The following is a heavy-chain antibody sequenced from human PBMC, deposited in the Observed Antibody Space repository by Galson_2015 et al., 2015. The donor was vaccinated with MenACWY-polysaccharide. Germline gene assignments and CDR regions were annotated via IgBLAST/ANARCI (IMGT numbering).Heavy chain of an antibody. V-gene: IGHV1-8*01. J-gene: IGHJ4*03. CDR3: ASTKASTCYFVY. CDR1: GYTFTSYD. Sequence: SVKVSCKASGYTFTSYDINWVRQSTGQGLQWMGWMNPNSGNTGYAQDFQGRVTMTRNTSISTAYMELNSLRSEDTAVYYCASTKASTCYFVYWVHGSLPTLS. CDR2: MNPNSGNT. D-gene: IGHD2-2*01.